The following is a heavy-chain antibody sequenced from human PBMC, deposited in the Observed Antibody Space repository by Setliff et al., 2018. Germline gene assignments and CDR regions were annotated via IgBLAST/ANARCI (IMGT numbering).Heavy chain of an antibody. CDR3: VRDLHWGFDY. J-gene: IGHJ4*02. Sequence: PGGSLRLSCVASGFNFRDYWMGWVRQAPGKGLEWLSNIRNDGATTSYADSVKGRFTISRDNVKNSLFLQMNSLRAEDTAVYYCVRDLHWGFDYWGLGTLVTVSS. CDR1: GFNFRDYW. V-gene: IGHV3-11*04. D-gene: IGHD7-27*01. CDR2: IRNDGATT.